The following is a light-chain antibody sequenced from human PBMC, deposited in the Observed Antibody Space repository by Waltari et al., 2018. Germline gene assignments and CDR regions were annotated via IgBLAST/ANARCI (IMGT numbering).Light chain of an antibody. CDR2: EVT. V-gene: IGLV2-23*02. J-gene: IGLJ3*02. CDR3: CSCTYNNLWV. CDR1: SSDVGNSYR. Sequence: QSALTQPASVSGSPGQSITISCTGTSSDVGNSYRFSWYQQHPGKAPNLMIYEVTKRPSGVSHRFSGSKSGKTASLTISGFQTEDEADYYCCSCTYNNLWVFGGGTKLTVL.